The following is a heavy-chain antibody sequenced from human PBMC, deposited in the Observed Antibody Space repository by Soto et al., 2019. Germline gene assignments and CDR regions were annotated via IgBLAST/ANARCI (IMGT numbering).Heavy chain of an antibody. V-gene: IGHV4-59*01. CDR3: ARGGNHYSSSSFDY. J-gene: IGHJ4*02. Sequence: SETLSLTCTVSGGSISSYYWSWIRQPPGKGLEWIGYIYYSGSTNYNPSLKSRVTISVDTSKNQFSLKLSSVTAADTAVYYCARGGNHYSSSSFDYWGQGTLVTVSS. D-gene: IGHD6-6*01. CDR1: GGSISSYY. CDR2: IYYSGST.